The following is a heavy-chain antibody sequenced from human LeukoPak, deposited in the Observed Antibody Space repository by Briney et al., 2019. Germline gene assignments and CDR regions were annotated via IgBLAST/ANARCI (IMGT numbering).Heavy chain of an antibody. D-gene: IGHD2/OR15-2a*01. CDR2: IWYDGSHK. CDR3: ARGLIDAPIVSAD. J-gene: IGHJ4*02. V-gene: IGHV3-33*01. CDR1: GFTFSNYG. Sequence: GGSLRLSCAASGFTFSNYGMLWVRQAPGKGLEWVAVIWYDGSHKYYADSVKGRFTISRDNSKNTLYLQMNSLRAEDTAVYYCARGLIDAPIVSADWGQGTLVTVSS.